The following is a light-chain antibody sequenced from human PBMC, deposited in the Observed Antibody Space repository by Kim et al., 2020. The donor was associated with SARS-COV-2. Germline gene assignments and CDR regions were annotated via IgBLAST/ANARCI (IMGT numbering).Light chain of an antibody. J-gene: IGKJ3*01. CDR3: QQYGSSPPT. CDR1: QSVSSSY. CDR2: GAS. Sequence: SPGERAPLSCRASQSVSSSYLAWYQQKPGDAPRLLIYGASSRATGIPDRFSGSGSGTDFTLTISRLEAEDFAVYYCQQYGSSPPTCGPGTKVDIK. V-gene: IGKV3-20*01.